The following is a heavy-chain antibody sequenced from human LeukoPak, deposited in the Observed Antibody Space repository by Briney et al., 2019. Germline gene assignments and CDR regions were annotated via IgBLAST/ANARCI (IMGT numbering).Heavy chain of an antibody. CDR1: GYTLTELS. V-gene: IGHV1-24*01. Sequence: ASVKVSCKVSGYTLTELSMHWVRQAPGKGLEWMGGFDPEDGETIYAQKFQGRVTMTEDTSTDTAYMELSSLRSEDTAVYYCASLKEYCSGGSCVYYMDVWGKGTTVTISS. J-gene: IGHJ6*03. D-gene: IGHD2-15*01. CDR3: ASLKEYCSGGSCVYYMDV. CDR2: FDPEDGET.